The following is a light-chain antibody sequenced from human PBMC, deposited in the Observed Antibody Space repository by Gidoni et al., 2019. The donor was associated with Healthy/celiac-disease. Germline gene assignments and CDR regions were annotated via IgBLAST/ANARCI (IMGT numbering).Light chain of an antibody. Sequence: DIQMTHSPSTLSASVGDRVTITCRASQSISSWLAWYQQKPGKAPKLLIYDASSLESGVPSRFSGSGSGTEFTLTISSLQPDEFATYYCQQYNSYSGWTFGQGTKVEIK. V-gene: IGKV1-5*01. CDR3: QQYNSYSGWT. CDR2: DAS. J-gene: IGKJ1*01. CDR1: QSISSW.